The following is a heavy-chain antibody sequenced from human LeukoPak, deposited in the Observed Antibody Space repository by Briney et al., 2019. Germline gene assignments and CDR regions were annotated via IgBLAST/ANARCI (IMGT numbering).Heavy chain of an antibody. Sequence: PSETLSLTCTVSGGSISSSSYYWGWIRQPPGKGLEWIGSIYYSGSTYYNPSLKSRVTISVDTSKNQFSLKLSSVTAADTAVYYCARTPYSGDAFDIWGQGTMVTVSS. V-gene: IGHV4-39*07. CDR2: IYYSGST. CDR1: GGSISSSSYY. CDR3: ARTPYSGDAFDI. D-gene: IGHD2-21*01. J-gene: IGHJ3*02.